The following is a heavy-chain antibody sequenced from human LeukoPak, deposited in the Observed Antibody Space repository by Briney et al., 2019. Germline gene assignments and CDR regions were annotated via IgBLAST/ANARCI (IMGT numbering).Heavy chain of an antibody. D-gene: IGHD3-9*01. J-gene: IGHJ6*03. V-gene: IGHV3-30*02. CDR2: IRYDGSNK. CDR1: GFTFSSYG. CDR3: AKDHVRYFDWLTPYYMDV. Sequence: QAGGSLRLSCAASGFTFSSYGMHWVRQAPGKGLEWVAFIRYDGSNKYYADSVKGRFTISRDNSKNTLYLQMNSLRAEDTAVYYCAKDHVRYFDWLTPYYMDVWGKGTTATVSS.